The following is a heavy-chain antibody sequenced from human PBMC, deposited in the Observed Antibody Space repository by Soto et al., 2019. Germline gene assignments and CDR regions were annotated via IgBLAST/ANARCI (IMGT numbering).Heavy chain of an antibody. J-gene: IGHJ4*02. CDR2: ISAYNGNT. V-gene: IGHV1-18*04. D-gene: IGHD4-4*01. CDR1: GYTFTSYG. CDR3: ARARRTVTTPRFGY. Sequence: QVQLVQSGAEVKKPGASVKVSCKASGYTFTSYGISWVRQAPGQGLEWMGWISAYNGNTNYAQKGQGRVTMTKDTSTSTAYMELRSLRSNDTDVYYCARARRTVTTPRFGYWGQGTLVTVSS.